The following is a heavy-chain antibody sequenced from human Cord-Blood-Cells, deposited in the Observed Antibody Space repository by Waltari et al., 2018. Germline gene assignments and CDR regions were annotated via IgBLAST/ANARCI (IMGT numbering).Heavy chain of an antibody. D-gene: IGHD1-1*01. CDR1: GGSISSSKC. CDR3: ASLSTGLNWFDP. J-gene: IGHJ5*02. Sequence: QVQLQESGPGLVKPSGTLSLTCSVSGGSISSSKCWSSVGQPPGKWLEWIGEIYHSGSTNYNPSLKSRVTISVDKSKNQFSLKLSSVTAADTAVYYCASLSTGLNWFDPWGQGTLVTVSS. CDR2: IYHSGST. V-gene: IGHV4-4*02.